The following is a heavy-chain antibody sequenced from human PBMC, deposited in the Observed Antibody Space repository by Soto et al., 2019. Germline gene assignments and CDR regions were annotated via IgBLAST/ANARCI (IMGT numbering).Heavy chain of an antibody. J-gene: IGHJ4*02. V-gene: IGHV4-30-4*01. CDR2: IYYSGST. CDR1: GGSISSGDYY. D-gene: IGHD5-18*01. CDR3: ARHGYSYGGGYFDY. Sequence: SETLSLTCTVSGGSISSGDYYWSWIRQPPGKGLEWIGYIYYSGSTYYNPSLKSRVTISVDRSKNTLYLQMNSLRAEDTAVYYCARHGYSYGGGYFDYWGQGTLVTVSS.